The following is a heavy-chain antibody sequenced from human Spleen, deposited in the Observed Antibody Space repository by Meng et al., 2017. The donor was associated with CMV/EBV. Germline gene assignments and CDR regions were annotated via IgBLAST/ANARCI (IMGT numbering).Heavy chain of an antibody. J-gene: IGHJ6*02. D-gene: IGHD2-15*01. CDR3: ARDGLDHKSIVVIMDV. Sequence: GESLKISCAASGLTFRSYGLNWVRQAPGKGLEWVAFIRSDGSNRYYADSVEGRFTFFRDTLKDTLSLEMNSLRVEDTAMYYCARDGLDHKSIVVIMDVWGQGTTVTVSS. CDR2: IRSDGSNR. V-gene: IGHV3-30*02. CDR1: GLTFRSYG.